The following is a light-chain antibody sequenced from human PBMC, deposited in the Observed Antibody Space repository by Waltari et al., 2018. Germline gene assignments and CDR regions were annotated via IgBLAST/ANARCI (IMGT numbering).Light chain of an antibody. Sequence: QLVLTQSPSASASLGASVKLTCTLSSGHSSNLIAWLQQQPGKGPRYLMKVNSDGSHRKGDAIPDRFSGSSSGAERYLTISSLQSEDEADYYCETGGHGTWVFGGGTKLTVL. CDR3: ETGGHGTWV. V-gene: IGLV4-69*01. CDR2: VNSDGSH. CDR1: SGHSSNL. J-gene: IGLJ3*02.